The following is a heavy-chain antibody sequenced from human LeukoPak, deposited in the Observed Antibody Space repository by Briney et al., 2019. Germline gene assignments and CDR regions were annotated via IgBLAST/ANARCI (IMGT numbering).Heavy chain of an antibody. Sequence: YPSETLSLTCAVYRGSFSGYYWSWIRQPPGKGLEWIGEIHHSGSTNYNPSLKSRVTISVHTSKNQFSPKLSSVTAADTAVYYCAREGDSTVYYDYWGQGTLVTVSS. CDR1: RGSFSGYY. CDR2: IHHSGST. D-gene: IGHD3-22*01. CDR3: AREGDSTVYYDY. J-gene: IGHJ4*02. V-gene: IGHV4-34*01.